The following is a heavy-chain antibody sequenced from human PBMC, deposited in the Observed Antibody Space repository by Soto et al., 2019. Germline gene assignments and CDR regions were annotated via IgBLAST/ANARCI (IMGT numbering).Heavy chain of an antibody. Sequence: SETLSLTCTVSGGSIGSYYWNWIRQPPGKGLEWIGYIYYSGSTYYNPSLKSRVTISVDTSKNQFSLKLSSVTAADTAVYYCARSIDSWGQGTLVTVSS. CDR3: ARSIDS. CDR1: GGSIGSYY. J-gene: IGHJ5*01. V-gene: IGHV4-59*12. CDR2: IYYSGST.